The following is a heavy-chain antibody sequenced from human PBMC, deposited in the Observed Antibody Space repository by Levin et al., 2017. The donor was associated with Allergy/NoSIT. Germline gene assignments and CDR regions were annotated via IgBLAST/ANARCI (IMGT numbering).Heavy chain of an antibody. J-gene: IGHJ5*02. CDR2: IIPIFGTA. Sequence: SVKVSCKASGGTFSSYAISWVRQAPGQGLEWMGGIIPIFGTANYAQKFQGRVTITADESTSTAYMELSSLRSEDTAVYYCARDGEVGATGGSWFDPWGQGTLVTVSS. D-gene: IGHD1-26*01. CDR3: ARDGEVGATGGSWFDP. V-gene: IGHV1-69*13. CDR1: GGTFSSYA.